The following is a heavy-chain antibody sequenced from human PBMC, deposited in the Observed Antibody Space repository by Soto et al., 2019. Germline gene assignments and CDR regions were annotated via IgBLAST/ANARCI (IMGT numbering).Heavy chain of an antibody. CDR3: ARDLPIGGYCSSTSCYRAFDI. CDR2: ISAYNGNT. CDR1: GYTFTSYG. V-gene: IGHV1-18*03. D-gene: IGHD2-2*01. J-gene: IGHJ3*02. Sequence: GASVKVSCKASGYTFTSYGISWVRQAPGQGLEWMGWISAYNGNTNYAQKLQGRVTMTTDTSTSTAYMELRSLRSDDMAVYYCARDLPIGGYCSSTSCYRAFDIWGQGTMVTVSS.